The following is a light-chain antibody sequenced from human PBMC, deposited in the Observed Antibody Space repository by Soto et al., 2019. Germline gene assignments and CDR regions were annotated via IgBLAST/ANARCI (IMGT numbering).Light chain of an antibody. CDR2: AAS. Sequence: DIQMTQSQSYLSASVGDRVSVTCRASQSISTFLNWYQQRPGEAPKLLIYAASSLQSGVPSRFSGSGSGADFTLTIGSLQPEDFATYYCQQSYTTPRTFGQGTKVEVK. CDR1: QSISTF. V-gene: IGKV1-39*01. J-gene: IGKJ1*01. CDR3: QQSYTTPRT.